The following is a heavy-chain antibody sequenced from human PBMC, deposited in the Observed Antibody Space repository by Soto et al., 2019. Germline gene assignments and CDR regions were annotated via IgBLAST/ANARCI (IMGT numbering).Heavy chain of an antibody. CDR1: SDTFSSYA. CDR3: ARGGFSSSIRFDY. J-gene: IGHJ4*01. CDR2: IATFNGDT. V-gene: IGHV1-18*01. Sequence: ASVKVSCKASSDTFSSYAINWLRQVPGQGLEWMGWIATFNGDTKYAQKFQGRVTMTADTSTSTAYMELTGLKFDDTAVYYCARGGFSSSIRFDYWGQGTLVTVSS. D-gene: IGHD6-6*01.